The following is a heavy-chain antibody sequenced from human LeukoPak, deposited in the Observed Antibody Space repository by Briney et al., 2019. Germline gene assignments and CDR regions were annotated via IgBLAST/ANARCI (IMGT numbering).Heavy chain of an antibody. V-gene: IGHV4-59*01. CDR1: TGSISSYY. Sequence: SETLSLTWPVYTGSISSYYWSWIRQPPGKGLEWIGYIYYSGSTNYNPSLKSRVTISVDTSKNQFSLKPSSVTAADTAVYYCARVGGYDFWSGYPLIYYFDYWGQGTLVTVSS. D-gene: IGHD3-3*01. CDR2: IYYSGST. CDR3: ARVGGYDFWSGYPLIYYFDY. J-gene: IGHJ4*02.